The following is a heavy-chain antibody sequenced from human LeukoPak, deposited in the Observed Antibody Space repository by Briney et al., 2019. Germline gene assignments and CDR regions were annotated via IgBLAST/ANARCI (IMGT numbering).Heavy chain of an antibody. Sequence: GGSLRLSCAASGFTFNNYAMSWVRQAPGKGLEWVSGINEDGGTTFYADSVKGRFTISRDNSKNTLYLQMNSLRAEDTAVYYCANEVLVVAADWYFDYWGQGTLVTVSS. D-gene: IGHD2-15*01. CDR2: INEDGGTT. V-gene: IGHV3-23*01. CDR3: ANEVLVVAADWYFDY. J-gene: IGHJ4*02. CDR1: GFTFNNYA.